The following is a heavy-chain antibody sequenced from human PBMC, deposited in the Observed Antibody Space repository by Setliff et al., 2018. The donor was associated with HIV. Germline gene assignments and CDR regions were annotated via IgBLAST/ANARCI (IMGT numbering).Heavy chain of an antibody. D-gene: IGHD6-6*01. CDR2: IKKDGSEK. V-gene: IGHV3-7*03. CDR1: RFTFNDLW. Sequence: GGSLRLSCAASRFTFNDLWMSWVRQVPGKGLEWVANIKKDGSEKNVADHVKGRFTISRGNADNSLFLQMDSMRGDDTGVYYCVLLHYRASSGWGQGTMVTVAS. CDR3: VLLHYRASSG. J-gene: IGHJ4*02.